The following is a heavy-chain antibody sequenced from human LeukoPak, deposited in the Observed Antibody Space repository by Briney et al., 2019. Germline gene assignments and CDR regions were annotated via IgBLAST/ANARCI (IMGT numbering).Heavy chain of an antibody. J-gene: IGHJ4*02. CDR2: IRSSGTG. V-gene: IGHV3-11*01. CDR1: GFTFSDYF. CDR3: ARPAYGGGNCYYFPNY. D-gene: IGHD2-21*02. Sequence: PGGSLRLSRAASGFTFSDYFMSWIRQAPGKGLEWLSHIRSSGTGYYTDSVKGRATISSDNAKNSLHLQMNSLRAEYTAVYYCARPAYGGGNCYYFPNYWGKGTLVTVSS.